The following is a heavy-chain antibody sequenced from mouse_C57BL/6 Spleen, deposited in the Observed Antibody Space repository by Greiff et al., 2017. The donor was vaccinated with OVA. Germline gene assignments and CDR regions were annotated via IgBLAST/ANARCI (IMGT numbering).Heavy chain of an antibody. J-gene: IGHJ3*01. CDR2: IHPNSGST. V-gene: IGHV1-64*01. CDR1: GYTFTSYW. CDR3: ARLTGY. Sequence: QVQLKQPGAELVKPGASVKLSCKASGYTFTSYWMHWVKQRPGQGLEWIGMIHPNSGSTNYNEKFKSKATLTVDKSSSTAYMQLSSLTSEDSAVYYCARLTGYWGQGTLVTVSA.